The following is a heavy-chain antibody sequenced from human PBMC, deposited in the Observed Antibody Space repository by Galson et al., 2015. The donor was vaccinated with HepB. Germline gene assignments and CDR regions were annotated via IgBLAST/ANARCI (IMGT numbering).Heavy chain of an antibody. Sequence: SLRLSCAASGFTFSSYAMHWVRQAPGKGLEWVAVISYDGSNKYYADSVKGRFTISRDNSKNTLYLQMNSLRAEDTAVYYCSDVGFGELLSSWGQGTLVTVSS. J-gene: IGHJ4*02. CDR1: GFTFSSYA. CDR3: SDVGFGELLSS. V-gene: IGHV3-30-3*01. D-gene: IGHD3-10*01. CDR2: ISYDGSNK.